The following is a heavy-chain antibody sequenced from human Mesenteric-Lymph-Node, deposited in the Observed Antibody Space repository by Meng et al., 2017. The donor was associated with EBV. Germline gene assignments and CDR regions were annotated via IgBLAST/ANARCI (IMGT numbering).Heavy chain of an antibody. Sequence: QGQLVQSGAEVKKPGASVKVSCKVSGHTLIELSMHWVRQAPGKGLEWMGGFDPEDDEMVFAQEFQGRVTMTEDTSTNTAYMELSRLSSEDTAVYYCATFRGAVSANGWFDPWGQGTLVTVSS. CDR1: GHTLIELS. D-gene: IGHD6-19*01. J-gene: IGHJ5*02. CDR2: FDPEDDEM. CDR3: ATFRGAVSANGWFDP. V-gene: IGHV1-24*01.